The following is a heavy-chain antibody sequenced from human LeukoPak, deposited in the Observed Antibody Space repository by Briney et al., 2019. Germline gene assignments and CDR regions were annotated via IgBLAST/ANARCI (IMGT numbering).Heavy chain of an antibody. D-gene: IGHD2-15*01. CDR2: IYTRGST. CDR1: GGSINNYY. V-gene: IGHV4-4*07. J-gene: IGHJ3*02. Sequence: PPETLSLTCTVSGGSINNYYWSWIRQPAGKGLEWIGRIYTRGSTNYNPSLKSRVTMSVDTSKNQFSLKLSSMTAADTAVYHCARGRYCSADICSGGDAFDIWGQGTMVSVSS. CDR3: ARGRYCSADICSGGDAFDI.